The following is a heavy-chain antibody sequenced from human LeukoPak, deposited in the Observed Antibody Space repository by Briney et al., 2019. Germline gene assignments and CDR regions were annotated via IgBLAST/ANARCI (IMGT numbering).Heavy chain of an antibody. Sequence: PSETLSLTCTVSGGSISSYYWSWIRQPAGKGLEWIGRIYTSGSTNYNPSLKSRVTMSVDTSKNQFSLKLSSVTAADTAVYYCARNRIATHDYYYYMDVWGEGTTVTVSS. CDR3: ARNRIATHDYYYYMDV. CDR1: GGSISSYY. V-gene: IGHV4-4*07. J-gene: IGHJ6*03. CDR2: IYTSGST.